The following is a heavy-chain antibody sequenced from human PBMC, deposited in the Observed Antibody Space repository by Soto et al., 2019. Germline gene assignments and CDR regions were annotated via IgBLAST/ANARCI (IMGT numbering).Heavy chain of an antibody. CDR2: ISYDGSNK. CDR3: CGGMVRGSLLLWLDP. Sequence: GGSLRLSCAASGFTFSSYGMHWVRQAPGKGLEWVAVISYDGSNKYYADSVKGRFTISRDNSKNTLYLQMNSLRAEDTAVYYCCGGMVRGSLLLWLDPWGQGTLVTVSS. D-gene: IGHD3-10*01. CDR1: GFTFSSYG. V-gene: IGHV3-30*03. J-gene: IGHJ5*02.